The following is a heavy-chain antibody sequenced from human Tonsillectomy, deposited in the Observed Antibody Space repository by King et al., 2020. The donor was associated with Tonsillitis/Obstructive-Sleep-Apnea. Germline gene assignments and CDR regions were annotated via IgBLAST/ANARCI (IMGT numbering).Heavy chain of an antibody. Sequence: VQLVESGAEVKKPGASVKVSCKASGYTFTSYYMHWVRQAPGQGLEWMGIINPSGGSTNYAQKFQGRVTMTRDTSTSTVYMELSSLTSEDTAVYYCARVGGSGNSYFDYWGQGTLVTVSS. D-gene: IGHD3-10*01. CDR3: ARVGGSGNSYFDY. V-gene: IGHV1-46*01. CDR2: INPSGGST. CDR1: GYTFTSYY. J-gene: IGHJ4*02.